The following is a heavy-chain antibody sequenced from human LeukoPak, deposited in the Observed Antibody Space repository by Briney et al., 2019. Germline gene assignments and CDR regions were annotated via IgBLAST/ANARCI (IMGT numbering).Heavy chain of an antibody. CDR1: GFTFSSYA. J-gene: IGHJ4*02. D-gene: IGHD6-13*01. V-gene: IGHV3-23*01. Sequence: GGSLRLSCAASGFTFSSYAMSWVRQAPGRGLEWVSAISGSGGSTYYADSVKGRFTISRDNSKNTLYLQMNSLRAEDAAVYYCAKDIAAAGTGLGDYWGQGTLVTVSS. CDR3: AKDIAAAGTGLGDY. CDR2: ISGSGGST.